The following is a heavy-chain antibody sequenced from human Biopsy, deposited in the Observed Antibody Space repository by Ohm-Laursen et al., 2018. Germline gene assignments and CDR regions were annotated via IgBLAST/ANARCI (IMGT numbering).Heavy chain of an antibody. CDR3: VRGVDYYDPYHYYALDV. CDR2: INHSGRT. CDR1: GVSFNGYY. Sequence: GTLSLTCAVYGVSFNGYYWIWIRQTPGKGLEWIGEINHSGRTNYNPSLKSQVTISVDTSKNQFSLKVRSVTAADTAVYYCVRGVDYYDPYHYYALDVWGQGTTVTVSS. V-gene: IGHV4-34*01. D-gene: IGHD3-22*01. J-gene: IGHJ6*02.